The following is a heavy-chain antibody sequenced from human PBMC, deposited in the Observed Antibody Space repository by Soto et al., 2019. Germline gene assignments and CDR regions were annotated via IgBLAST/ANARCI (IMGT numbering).Heavy chain of an antibody. CDR2: ISAYNGNT. V-gene: IGHV1-18*01. Sequence: QVQLVQSGAEVKKPGASVKVSCKASGYTFTSYGISWVRQAPGQGLEWMGWISAYNGNTDYAQKLQGRVPRTTGTSSGTAFMQLRSRRSDDAAVYYCARDRGAGSAFRGRGTPVIVSS. J-gene: IGHJ4*02. D-gene: IGHD3-10*01. CDR1: GYTFTSYG. CDR3: ARDRGAGSAF.